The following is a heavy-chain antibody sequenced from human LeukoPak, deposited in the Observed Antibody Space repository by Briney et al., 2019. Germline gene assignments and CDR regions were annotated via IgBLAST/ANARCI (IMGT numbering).Heavy chain of an antibody. J-gene: IGHJ4*02. V-gene: IGHV4-39*01. CDR1: GGSISSSSYY. CDR3: ARRVRVAARTFDY. Sequence: PSETLSLTCTVSGGSISSSSYYWGWIRQPPGKGLEWIGSIYYSGSTYYNPSLKSRVTISVDTSKNQFSLKLSSVTAADTAVYYCARRVRVAARTFDYWGQGTLVTVSS. D-gene: IGHD6-6*01. CDR2: IYYSGST.